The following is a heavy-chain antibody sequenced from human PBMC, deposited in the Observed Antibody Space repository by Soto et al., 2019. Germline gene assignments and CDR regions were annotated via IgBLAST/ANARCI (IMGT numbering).Heavy chain of an antibody. D-gene: IGHD3-3*01. V-gene: IGHV1-8*02. Sequence: ASVKVSCKASGGTFSSYAISWVRQATGQGLEWMGWMNPNSGNTGYAQKFQGRVTMTRNTSISTAYMELSSLRSEDTAVYYCASAQPENYDFWSGYQYYFDYWGQGTLVTVSS. CDR1: GGTFSSYA. CDR2: MNPNSGNT. J-gene: IGHJ4*02. CDR3: ASAQPENYDFWSGYQYYFDY.